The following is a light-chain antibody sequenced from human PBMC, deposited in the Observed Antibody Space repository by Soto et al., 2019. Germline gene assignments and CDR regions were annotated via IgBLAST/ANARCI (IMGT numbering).Light chain of an antibody. V-gene: IGKV1-39*01. Sequence: DIQMTQSPSSLSASVGDRVTLTCRAGQTINYFLNWYQQKTGEPPKLLIFGASTLENGVPSRFSGSGSGIEFTLTISSLQPEDIATYYCQHTYSSPRAFGQGTRVEIK. CDR3: QHTYSSPRA. J-gene: IGKJ1*01. CDR2: GAS. CDR1: QTINYF.